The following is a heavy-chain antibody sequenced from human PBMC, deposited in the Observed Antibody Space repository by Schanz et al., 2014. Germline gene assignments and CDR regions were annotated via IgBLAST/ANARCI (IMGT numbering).Heavy chain of an antibody. D-gene: IGHD2-15*01. Sequence: GQLAESGGGLVQPGGSLRLSCAVSGFTVSSNHMSWVRQAPGKGLEWVAVISYDGSNKYYADSVKGRFTISRGNSKNTLYLQMSTLRAEDTAVYYCARDRGYCSGGSCLTFDYWGQGTLVTVSS. CDR1: GFTVSSNH. V-gene: IGHV3-30-3*01. CDR2: ISYDGSNK. J-gene: IGHJ4*02. CDR3: ARDRGYCSGGSCLTFDY.